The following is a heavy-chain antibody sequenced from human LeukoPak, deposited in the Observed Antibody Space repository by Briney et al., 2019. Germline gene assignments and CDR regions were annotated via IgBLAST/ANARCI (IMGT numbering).Heavy chain of an antibody. V-gene: IGHV1-18*01. CDR3: ARATYYYGSGSYLSDY. D-gene: IGHD3-10*01. CDR2: ISAYNGNT. CDR1: GYTFTSYG. J-gene: IGHJ4*02. Sequence: GASVKVSCKASGYTFTSYGISWVRQAPGQGLEWVGWISAYNGNTNYAQKLQGRVTMTTDTSTSTAYMELRSLRSDDTAVYYCARATYYYGSGSYLSDYWGQGTLVTVSS.